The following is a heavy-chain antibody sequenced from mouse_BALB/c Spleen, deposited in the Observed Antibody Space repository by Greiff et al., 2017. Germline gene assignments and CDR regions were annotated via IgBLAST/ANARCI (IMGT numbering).Heavy chain of an antibody. V-gene: IGHV7-3*02. CDR2: IRNKANGYTT. CDR3: ARDGGDGGFAY. J-gene: IGHJ3*01. CDR1: GFTFTDYY. Sequence: EVQRVESGGGLVQPGGSLRLSCATSGFTFTDYYMSWVRQPPGKALEWLGFIRNKANGYTTEYSASVKGRFTISRDNSQSILYLQMNTLRAEDSATYYCARDGGDGGFAYWGQGTLVTVSA. D-gene: IGHD3-3*01.